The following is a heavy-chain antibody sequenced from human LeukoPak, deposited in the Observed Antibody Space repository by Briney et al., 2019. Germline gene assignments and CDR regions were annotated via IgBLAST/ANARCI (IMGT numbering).Heavy chain of an antibody. CDR3: ARVASSGNDAFDI. CDR2: INPSGGST. V-gene: IGHV1-46*01. Sequence: GASVKVSRKASGYTFTSYYMHWVRQAPGQGLEWMGIINPSGGSTSYAQKFQGRVTMTRDTSTSTVYMELSSLRSEDTAVYYCARVASSGNDAFDIWGQGTMVTVSS. CDR1: GYTFTSYY. J-gene: IGHJ3*02. D-gene: IGHD3-10*01.